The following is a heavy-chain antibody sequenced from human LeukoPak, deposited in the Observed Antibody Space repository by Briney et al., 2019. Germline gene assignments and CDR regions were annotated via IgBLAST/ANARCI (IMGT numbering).Heavy chain of an antibody. CDR1: GYTFISYY. V-gene: IGHV1-46*01. Sequence: ASVKVSCKASGYTFISYYMHWVRQAPGQGLEWMGIINPSGGSTIYAQKFQGRVTMTRDTSTSTVFMELSSLRSEDTAVYYCARAIYYDPTFDYWGQGTLVTVSS. CDR2: INPSGGST. J-gene: IGHJ4*02. CDR3: ARAIYYDPTFDY. D-gene: IGHD3-22*01.